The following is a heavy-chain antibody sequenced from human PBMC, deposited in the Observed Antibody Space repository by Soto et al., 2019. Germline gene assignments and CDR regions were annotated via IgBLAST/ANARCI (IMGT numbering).Heavy chain of an antibody. D-gene: IGHD1-26*01. CDR3: ATLKPAPHGIDY. J-gene: IGHJ4*02. V-gene: IGHV1-2*06. CDR2: INPKTGDT. Sequence: QVQLVQSGAEVKKPGASVKVSCKASGYTFTAYYLYWVRQAPGQGLEWVGRINPKTGDTNYAQKFQGRVTMPRDTSITTAYMEVSSLRSDDTAVYFCATLKPAPHGIDYWGQGTLVAVSS. CDR1: GYTFTAYY.